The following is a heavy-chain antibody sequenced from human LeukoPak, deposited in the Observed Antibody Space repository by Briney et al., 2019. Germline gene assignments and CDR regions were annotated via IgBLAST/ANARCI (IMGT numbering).Heavy chain of an antibody. V-gene: IGHV1-2*02. Sequence: GASVKVSCKASGYTFSDYYMHWVRQAPGQGLEWIGWINPNGGGTNYAQKFQGRVTMTRDTSISTAYIEVSRLRSDDTAVYYCTREVGSINWYAYWGQGTLVTVSS. D-gene: IGHD6-13*01. CDR3: TREVGSINWYAY. CDR1: GYTFSDYY. J-gene: IGHJ5*01. CDR2: INPNGGGT.